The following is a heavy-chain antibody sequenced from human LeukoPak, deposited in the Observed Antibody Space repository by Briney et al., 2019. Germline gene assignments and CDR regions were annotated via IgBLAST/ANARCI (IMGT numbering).Heavy chain of an antibody. J-gene: IGHJ4*02. V-gene: IGHV4-31*03. Sequence: SETLSLTCTVSGGSISSGGYYWSWIRQHPGKGLEWIGYIYYSGSTYYNPSLKSRVTISVDTSKNQFSLKLSSVTAADTAVYYCARVIRQQLAFDYWDQGTLVTVSS. D-gene: IGHD6-13*01. CDR3: ARVIRQQLAFDY. CDR1: GGSISSGGYY. CDR2: IYYSGST.